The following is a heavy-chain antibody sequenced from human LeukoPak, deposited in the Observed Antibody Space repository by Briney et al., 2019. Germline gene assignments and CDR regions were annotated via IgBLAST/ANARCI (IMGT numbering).Heavy chain of an antibody. CDR3: ARRLYYYDSSGPSLGAFNI. V-gene: IGHV5-51*01. J-gene: IGHJ3*02. Sequence: GESLKISCKGSGYSFTSYWIGWVCQMPGKGLEWMGIIYPGDSDTRYSPSFQGQVTISADKSISTAYLQWSSLKASDTAMYYCARRLYYYDSSGPSLGAFNIWGQGTMVTVSS. CDR1: GYSFTSYW. CDR2: IYPGDSDT. D-gene: IGHD3-22*01.